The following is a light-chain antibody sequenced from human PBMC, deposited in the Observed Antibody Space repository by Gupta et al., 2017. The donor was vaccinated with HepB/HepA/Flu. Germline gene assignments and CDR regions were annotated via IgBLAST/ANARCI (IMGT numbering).Light chain of an antibody. Sequence: DITLTPSPSSLSASVGDRVTITCRASQSISNYLHWYQQKPGKAPKVLIYAASSVQSGVPSRFSGSASVTDFTLTMSSRHPEDFATYYCQQRYSTRVTFGPGTKVEIK. V-gene: IGKV1-39*01. CDR1: QSISNY. CDR2: AAS. J-gene: IGKJ1*01. CDR3: QQRYSTRVT.